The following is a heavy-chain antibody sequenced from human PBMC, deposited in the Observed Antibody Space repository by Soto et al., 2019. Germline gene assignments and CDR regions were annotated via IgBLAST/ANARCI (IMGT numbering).Heavy chain of an antibody. J-gene: IGHJ6*02. CDR2: ISYDGSNK. V-gene: IGHV3-30*18. CDR1: GFTFSSYG. CDR3: AKADGDYLSELTYYYYGMAV. D-gene: IGHD4-17*01. Sequence: QVQLVESGGGVVQPGRSLRLSCAASGFTFSSYGMHWVRQAPGKGLEWVAVISYDGSNKYYADSVKGRFTISRDNSKNTLYLQMISLRAEDTAVYYCAKADGDYLSELTYYYYGMAVWGQGTTVTVSS.